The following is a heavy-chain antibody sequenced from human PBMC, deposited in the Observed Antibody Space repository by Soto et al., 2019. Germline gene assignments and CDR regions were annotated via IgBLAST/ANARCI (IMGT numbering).Heavy chain of an antibody. CDR3: ARASGIAAAGDYYYGMDV. CDR1: GGTFSSYA. Sequence: QMQLVQSGAEVKKPGSSVKVSCKASGGTFSSYAISWVRQAPGQGLEWMGGIIPIFGTANYAQKFQGRVTITADESTSTAYMELSSLRSEDTAVYYCARASGIAAAGDYYYGMDVWGQGTTVTVSS. V-gene: IGHV1-69*01. D-gene: IGHD6-13*01. CDR2: IIPIFGTA. J-gene: IGHJ6*02.